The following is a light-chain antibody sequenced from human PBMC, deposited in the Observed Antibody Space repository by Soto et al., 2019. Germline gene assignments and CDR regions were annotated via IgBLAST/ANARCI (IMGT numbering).Light chain of an antibody. J-gene: IGLJ1*01. CDR3: GSHTSGSTRV. CDR1: SSDIGAYDY. Sequence: QSALTQPASVSGSPGQSIAISCTGTSSDIGAYDYVSWYQQHPDKAPKLIIYEVTKRPSGVSTRFSGSKSGNTASLTISGLQAEAEGDYYCGSHTSGSTRVFGTGTKLTVL. V-gene: IGLV2-14*01. CDR2: EVT.